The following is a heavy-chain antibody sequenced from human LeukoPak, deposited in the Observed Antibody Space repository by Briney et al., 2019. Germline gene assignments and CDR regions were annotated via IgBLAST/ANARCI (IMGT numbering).Heavy chain of an antibody. V-gene: IGHV1-46*01. CDR1: GYTFTSYY. CDR3: ARGRTAMPNSYDY. CDR2: INPSGGST. D-gene: IGHD5-18*01. Sequence: ASVKVSCKASGYTFTSYYMHWVRQAPGQGLEWMGIINPSGGSTSYAQKFQGRVTMTRDTSISTAYMELSRLRSDDTAVYYCARGRTAMPNSYDYWGQGTLVTVSS. J-gene: IGHJ4*02.